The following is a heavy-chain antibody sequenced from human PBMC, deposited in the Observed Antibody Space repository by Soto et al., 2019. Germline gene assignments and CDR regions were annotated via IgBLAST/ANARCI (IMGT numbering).Heavy chain of an antibody. D-gene: IGHD1-26*01. J-gene: IGHJ4*02. CDR2: INHSGFT. V-gene: IGHV4-34*01. CDR1: GGSLRGHY. Sequence: SETLSLTCAVSGGSLRGHYWSWIRQSPEKGLEWIGEINHSGFTNYNPTLKSRVTISRDASKNQFSLRLSSMTAADSAVYFCARAAVKLGATLFDSWGQGTLVTVCS. CDR3: ARAAVKLGATLFDS.